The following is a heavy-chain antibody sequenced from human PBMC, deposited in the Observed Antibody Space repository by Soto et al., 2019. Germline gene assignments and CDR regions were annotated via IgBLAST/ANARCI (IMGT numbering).Heavy chain of an antibody. D-gene: IGHD6-19*01. CDR2: ISSSSTI. Sequence: GGSLRLSCAASGFTFSSYSMNWVRQAPGKGLEWVSYISSSSTIYYADSVKGRFTISRDNAKNSLYLQMNSLRDEDTAVYYCARDLAVAGTELDYWGQGTLVTVSS. CDR3: ARDLAVAGTELDY. CDR1: GFTFSSYS. V-gene: IGHV3-48*02. J-gene: IGHJ4*02.